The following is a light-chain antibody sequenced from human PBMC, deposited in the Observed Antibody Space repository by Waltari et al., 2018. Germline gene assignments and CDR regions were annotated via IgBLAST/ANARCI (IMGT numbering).Light chain of an antibody. CDR3: QQHGSLPAT. CDR1: QSVGSSS. CDR2: GSS. V-gene: IGKV3-20*01. J-gene: IGKJ1*01. Sequence: EIELTQSPGTASLSPGERVTLSCRASQSVGSSSVAWYQQKPGQAPRRVIYGSSRRATGIPDVFSGSGSGTDFSLTISRLEPEDFAVYYCQQHGSLPATFGQGTKVEIK.